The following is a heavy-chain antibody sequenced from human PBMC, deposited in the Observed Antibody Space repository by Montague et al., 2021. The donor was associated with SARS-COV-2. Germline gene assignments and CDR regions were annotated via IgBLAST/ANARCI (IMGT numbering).Heavy chain of an antibody. J-gene: IGHJ6*02. CDR2: IYHSGST. Sequence: SETLSLTCTVSGGSISSYYWCWIRHPPGTGLEWIGFIYHSGSTKYNSSLKSRVTISVDTPKNQFSLNLSSVTAADTAVYYCVSERIQRWSWGMDVWGQGTTVTVSS. V-gene: IGHV4-59*13. D-gene: IGHD5-18*01. CDR1: GGSISSYY. CDR3: VSERIQRWSWGMDV.